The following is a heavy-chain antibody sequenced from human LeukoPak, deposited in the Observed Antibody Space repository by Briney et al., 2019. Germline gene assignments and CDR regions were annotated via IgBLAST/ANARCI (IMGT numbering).Heavy chain of an antibody. CDR2: IYTSGST. J-gene: IGHJ6*03. CDR1: GGSISSYY. Sequence: SETLSLTCTVSGGSISSYYWSWIRQPAGKGLEWIGRIYTSGSTNYNPSLKSRVTMSVDTSKNQFSLKLSSVTAADTAVYYCARGALALVRSRESKTTDYYYYMDVCGKGTTVTVSS. CDR3: ARGALALVRSRESKTTDYYYYMDV. D-gene: IGHD6-13*01. V-gene: IGHV4-4*07.